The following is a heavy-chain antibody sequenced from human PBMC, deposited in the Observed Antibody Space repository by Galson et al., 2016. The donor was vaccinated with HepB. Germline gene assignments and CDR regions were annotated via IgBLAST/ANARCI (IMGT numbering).Heavy chain of an antibody. J-gene: IGHJ6*02. CDR1: GFAFDDYA. Sequence: SLRLSCAASGFAFDDYAMSWVRQAPGKGLEWVSSISWNSGRIDYEDSVKGRVTISRDNAQNSLHLQMNSLRTEDTALYYCAKDRGNLNYYQLYGLDVWGQGTTVTFSS. CDR3: AKDRGNLNYYQLYGLDV. D-gene: IGHD4-23*01. V-gene: IGHV3-9*01. CDR2: ISWNSGRI.